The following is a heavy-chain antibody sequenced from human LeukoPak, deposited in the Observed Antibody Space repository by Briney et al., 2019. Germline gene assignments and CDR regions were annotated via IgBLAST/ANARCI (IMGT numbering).Heavy chain of an antibody. CDR3: ARHGCGGTRCLDY. V-gene: IGHV4-4*09. CDR2: IYTSGST. Sequence: SETLSLTCTVSGGSISSYYWIWIRQPPWKGLDWIGYIYTSGSTNYNPYLKSRVHISVATSKHPFSLKLSSVTAADTAVYYCARHGCGGTRCLDYWGQGTLVTVSS. CDR1: GGSISSYY. J-gene: IGHJ4*02. D-gene: IGHD2-2*01.